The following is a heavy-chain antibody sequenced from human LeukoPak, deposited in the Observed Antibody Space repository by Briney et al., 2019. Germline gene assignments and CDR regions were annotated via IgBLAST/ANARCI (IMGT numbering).Heavy chain of an antibody. Sequence: PGRSLRLSCAASGFTFSSYTFYWFRQPPGKGLEWVASVSVEGIGRFFPGSVEGRFTISRDNSKNTVYLQMNNLRPEDTAVYFCATVTKVNVDSWGQGTLVTVSS. J-gene: IGHJ5*01. CDR3: ATVTKVNVDS. V-gene: IGHV3-30-3*01. CDR1: GFTFSSYT. D-gene: IGHD4-11*01. CDR2: VSVEGIGR.